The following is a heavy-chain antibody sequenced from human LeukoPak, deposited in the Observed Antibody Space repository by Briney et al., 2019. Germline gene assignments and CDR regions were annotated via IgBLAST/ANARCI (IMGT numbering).Heavy chain of an antibody. D-gene: IGHD6-13*01. CDR2: ITWNGGST. CDR3: ARGSGSSWYFYFDY. Sequence: PGGSLRLSCAASGFIFNDYGMSWVRQAPGQGPEWVSGITWNGGSTDYAASVKGRFTISRDNAKNSLYLRMNSLRDEDTALYYCARGSGSSWYFYFDYWGQGTLVTVSS. V-gene: IGHV3-20*04. J-gene: IGHJ4*02. CDR1: GFIFNDYG.